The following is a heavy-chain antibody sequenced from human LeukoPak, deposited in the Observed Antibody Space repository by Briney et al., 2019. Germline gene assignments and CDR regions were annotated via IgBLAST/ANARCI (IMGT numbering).Heavy chain of an antibody. CDR1: GYTLTELS. V-gene: IGHV1-24*01. Sequence: ASVKVSCKVSGYTLTELSMHWVRQAAGKGREWMGGFDPEDGETIYAQKFQGRVTMTEDTSTDTAYMELSSLRSEDTAVYYCATVYKDWNWDATFDYWGQGTLVTVSS. CDR2: FDPEDGET. CDR3: ATVYKDWNWDATFDY. D-gene: IGHD1-7*01. J-gene: IGHJ4*02.